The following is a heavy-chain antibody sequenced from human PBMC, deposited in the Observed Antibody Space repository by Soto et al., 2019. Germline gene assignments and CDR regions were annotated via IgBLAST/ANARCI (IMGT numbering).Heavy chain of an antibody. D-gene: IGHD1-26*01. CDR1: GFTFSSYS. V-gene: IGHV3-48*01. Sequence: EVQLVESGGGLVQPGGSMRLSCEASGFTFSSYSINWVRQAPGKGLEWVSYISSSTSTIYYADSVKGRFTISRDNAKNSLYLQMNSLRAEDTAVYYGARRGSGHAFDIWGQGSMVTVSS. CDR3: ARRGSGHAFDI. CDR2: ISSSTSTI. J-gene: IGHJ3*02.